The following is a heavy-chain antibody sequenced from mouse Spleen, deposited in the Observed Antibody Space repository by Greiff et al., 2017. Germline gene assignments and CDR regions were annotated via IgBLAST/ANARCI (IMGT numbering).Heavy chain of an antibody. V-gene: IGHV1-69*01. Sequence: QVQLKQSGAELVMPGASVKMSCKASGYTFTDYWMHWVKQRPGQGLEWIGAIDTSDSYTSYNQKFKGKATLTVDESSSTAYVDLSSLTSEDSAVYYCARPLLSAWFAYWGQGTLVTVSA. CDR3: ARPLLSAWFAY. D-gene: IGHD2-1*01. J-gene: IGHJ3*01. CDR1: GYTFTDYW. CDR2: IDTSDSYT.